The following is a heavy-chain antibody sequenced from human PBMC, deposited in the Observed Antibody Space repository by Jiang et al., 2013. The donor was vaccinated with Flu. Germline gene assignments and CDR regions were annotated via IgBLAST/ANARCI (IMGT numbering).Heavy chain of an antibody. D-gene: IGHD2-8*01. CDR1: YW. CDR3: AGGTFRMVYAIMGADGAFDI. CDR2: IYPGDSDT. Sequence: YWIGWVRQMPGKGLEWMGIIYPGDSDTRYSPSFQGQVTISADKSISTAYLQWSSLKASDTAMYYCAGGTFRMVYAIMGADGAFDIWGQGTMVTVSS. J-gene: IGHJ3*02. V-gene: IGHV5-51*01.